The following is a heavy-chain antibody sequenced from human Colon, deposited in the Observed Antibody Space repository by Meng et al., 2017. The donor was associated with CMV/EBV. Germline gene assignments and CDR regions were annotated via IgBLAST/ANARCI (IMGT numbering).Heavy chain of an antibody. D-gene: IGHD5-18*01. V-gene: IGHV3-48*04. Sequence: GGSLRLSCAASGFTFSTYSMNWVRQAPGKGLEWVSYISSSSSTIYYADSVKGRFTISRDNAKNSLNLQMNSLRAEDTALYYCARDTAGDYWGQGTLVTVSS. CDR3: ARDTAGDY. J-gene: IGHJ4*02. CDR2: ISSSSSTI. CDR1: GFTFSTYS.